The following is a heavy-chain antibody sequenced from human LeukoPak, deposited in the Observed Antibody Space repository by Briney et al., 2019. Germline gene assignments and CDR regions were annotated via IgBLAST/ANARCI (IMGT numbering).Heavy chain of an antibody. CDR1: GYSFTNYG. CDR2: ISAYNGNT. J-gene: IGHJ3*02. D-gene: IGHD3-22*01. CDR3: ASGGGDDTSGYYDAFDI. Sequence: GASVKVSCKASGYSFTNYGISWVRQAPGQGLEWMGWISAYNGNTNYAPRLQRRVTMTTDTSTRTAYMELRSLRSDDTAVYFCASGGGDDTSGYYDAFDIWGQGTMVTVSS. V-gene: IGHV1-18*01.